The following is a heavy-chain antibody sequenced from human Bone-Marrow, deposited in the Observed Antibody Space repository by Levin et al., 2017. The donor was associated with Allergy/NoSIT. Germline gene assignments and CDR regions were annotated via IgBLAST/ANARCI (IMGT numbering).Heavy chain of an antibody. CDR1: GFTFRGYA. CDR3: AKDYQGYINY. Sequence: PGGSLRLSCAASGFTFRGYAMHWVRQAPGKGLEWVSLISPDSSQTYYADSVRGRFTISRDNSKNTLSLQMNNLRTEDTAVYFCAKDYQGYINYWGQGTLVTVSS. V-gene: IGHV3-30*18. D-gene: IGHD3-16*02. J-gene: IGHJ4*02. CDR2: ISPDSSQT.